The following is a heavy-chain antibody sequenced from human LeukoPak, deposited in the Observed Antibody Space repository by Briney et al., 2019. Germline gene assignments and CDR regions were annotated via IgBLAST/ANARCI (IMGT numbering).Heavy chain of an antibody. V-gene: IGHV5-51*01. CDR1: GYSFTSYW. D-gene: IGHD3-3*01. Sequence: AGESLKISCKGSGYSFTSYWIGWVRQMPGKGLEWMGIIYPGDSDTRYSPSFQGQVTISADKSISTAYLQWSSLKASDTAMYYCARQGETYYDFWSGYYTPPSFDYWGQGTLVTVSS. CDR2: IYPGDSDT. J-gene: IGHJ4*02. CDR3: ARQGETYYDFWSGYYTPPSFDY.